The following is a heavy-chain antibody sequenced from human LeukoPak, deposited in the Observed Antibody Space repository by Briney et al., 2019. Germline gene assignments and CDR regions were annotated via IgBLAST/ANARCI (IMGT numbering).Heavy chain of an antibody. Sequence: SETLSLTCTVSGGSISSSSYYWGWIRQPPGKGLEWIGSIYYSGSTYYNPSLKSRVTISVDTSQNQFSLKLSSVTAAYTAVYYCARIGRGYRSGWSDFDFWGQGTLVTVSS. V-gene: IGHV4-39*01. CDR3: ARIGRGYRSGWSDFDF. CDR2: IYYSGST. D-gene: IGHD6-19*01. CDR1: GGSISSSSYY. J-gene: IGHJ4*02.